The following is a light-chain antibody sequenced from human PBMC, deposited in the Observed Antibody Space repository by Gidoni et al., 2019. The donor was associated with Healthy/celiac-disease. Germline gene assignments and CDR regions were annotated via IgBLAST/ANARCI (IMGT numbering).Light chain of an antibody. J-gene: IGLJ3*02. CDR1: SSNIGTNT. V-gene: IGLV1-44*01. CDR3: AAWDDSLTTWV. Sequence: QSVLTQSPSASGTTGQRVTISCSGASSNIGTNTVNWYQQLPGTAPKLLIYRHNQRPSGVPDRFSGSRSGTSASLAISGLQSEDEADYYCAAWDDSLTTWVFGGGTKLTVL. CDR2: RHN.